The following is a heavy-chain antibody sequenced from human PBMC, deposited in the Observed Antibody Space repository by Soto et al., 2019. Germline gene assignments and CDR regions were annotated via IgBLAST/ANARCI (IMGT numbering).Heavy chain of an antibody. V-gene: IGHV4-34*01. J-gene: IGHJ4*02. CDR1: GGSFSGYY. Sequence: SETLSLTCAVYGGSFSGYYWSWIRQPPGKGLEWIGEINHSGSTNYNPSLKSRVTISVDTSKNQFSLKLSSVTAADTAVYYCARVVASSGYDYYFDYWGQGTLVTVSS. CDR3: ARVVASSGYDYYFDY. D-gene: IGHD5-12*01. CDR2: INHSGST.